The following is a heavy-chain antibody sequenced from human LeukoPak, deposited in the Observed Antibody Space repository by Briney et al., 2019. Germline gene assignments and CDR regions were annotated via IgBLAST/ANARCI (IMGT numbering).Heavy chain of an antibody. V-gene: IGHV3-48*01. Sequence: GGSLRLSCAASGFTFSSDAMRWVRQAPGKGLEWISYISFSSSTIYYSDSVKGRFTISRDNAHYSLYLQMNSLRAEDTAVYYCARHYGSGSLDSWGQGTLVTVSS. CDR3: ARHYGSGSLDS. CDR2: ISFSSSTI. D-gene: IGHD3-10*01. J-gene: IGHJ4*02. CDR1: GFTFSSDA.